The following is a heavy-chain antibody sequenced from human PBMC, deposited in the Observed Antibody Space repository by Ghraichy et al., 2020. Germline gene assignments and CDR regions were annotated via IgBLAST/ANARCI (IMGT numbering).Heavy chain of an antibody. V-gene: IGHV3-74*01. CDR3: ARGYNYGFDY. CDR1: GFTFSSHW. CDR2: VSSDGRST. Sequence: GGSLRLSCAASGFTFSSHWMHWVRQAPGEGLVWVSRVSSDGRSTNYADSVKGRFTISRDNAKSTLSLQMSSLRAEDTAVYYCARGYNYGFDYWGQGTLVTVSS. D-gene: IGHD5-18*01. J-gene: IGHJ4*02.